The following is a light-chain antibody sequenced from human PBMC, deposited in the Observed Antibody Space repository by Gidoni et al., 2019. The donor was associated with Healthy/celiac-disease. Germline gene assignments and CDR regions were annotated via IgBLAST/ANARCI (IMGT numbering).Light chain of an antibody. CDR1: QSVSSY. J-gene: IGKJ4*01. V-gene: IGKV3-11*01. CDR2: DAS. Sequence: IVLTQSPATLSLSPGERATLSCRANQSVSSYLAWYQQKPGQAPRLLIYDASNRATGIPARFSGSGSGTDFTLTISSLEPEDFAVYYCQQRSNWPPALTFGGGTKVEIK. CDR3: QQRSNWPPALT.